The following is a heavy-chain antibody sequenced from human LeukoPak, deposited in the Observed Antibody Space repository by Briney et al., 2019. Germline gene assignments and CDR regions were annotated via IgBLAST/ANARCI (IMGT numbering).Heavy chain of an antibody. CDR2: ISSSSSYI. CDR3: ARKVVAAQDY. J-gene: IGHJ4*02. V-gene: IGHV3-21*01. CDR1: GFTFSSYS. Sequence: GGSLRLSCAASGFTFSSYSMNWVRQAPGKGLEWVSSISSSSSYIYYADSVKSRFTISRDNAKNSLYLQMNSLRAEGTAVYYCARKVVAAQDYWGQGTLVTVSS. D-gene: IGHD2-15*01.